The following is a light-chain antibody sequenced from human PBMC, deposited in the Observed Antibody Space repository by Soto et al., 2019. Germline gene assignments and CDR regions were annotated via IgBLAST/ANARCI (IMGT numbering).Light chain of an antibody. CDR3: CSYAGSNNYYL. V-gene: IGLV2-8*01. CDR1: SSDVGGYNY. J-gene: IGLJ1*01. CDR2: EVS. Sequence: QSALTQPASVSGSPGQSITISCTGTSSDVGGYNYVSWYQQHPGKAPKLMIYEVSKRPSGVPDRFSGSKSGNTASLTVSGLQADDEVDYYCCSYAGSNNYYLFGPGTKVTVL.